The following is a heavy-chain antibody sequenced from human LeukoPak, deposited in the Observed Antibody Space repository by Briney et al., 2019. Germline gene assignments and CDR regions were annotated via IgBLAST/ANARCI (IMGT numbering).Heavy chain of an antibody. CDR1: GGSFSGYY. J-gene: IGHJ4*02. CDR3: ARGLWGFDY. CDR2: INHSGST. D-gene: IGHD3-16*01. Sequence: SETLSLTCAVYGGSFSGYYWSWIRQPPGKGLEWIGEINHSGSTNYNPSLKSRVTISVDTSKNQFSLKLSSVTAADTAVYYCARGLWGFDYWGQGTLVTVSS. V-gene: IGHV4-34*01.